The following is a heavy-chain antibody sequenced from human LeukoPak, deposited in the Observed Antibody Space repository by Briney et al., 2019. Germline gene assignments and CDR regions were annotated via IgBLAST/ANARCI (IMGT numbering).Heavy chain of an antibody. D-gene: IGHD5-18*01. CDR2: MYSGGNT. J-gene: IGHJ4*02. CDR3: ARDRGYSHGYAYYFEY. V-gene: IGHV3-66*01. Sequence: GGSLRLSCAASGFTVTSDYMSWVRQAPAKGLEWVAVMYSGGNTFYSDSVKGRFSTSRDNSKNTLYLQMNSLRAEDTAVYYCARDRGYSHGYAYYFEYWGQGTLVTVSS. CDR1: GFTVTSDY.